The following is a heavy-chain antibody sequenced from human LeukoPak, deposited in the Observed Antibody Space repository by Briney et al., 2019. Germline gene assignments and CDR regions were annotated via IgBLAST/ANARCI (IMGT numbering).Heavy chain of an antibody. D-gene: IGHD2-8*01. CDR1: GYTFTSYD. CDR3: ARGPGVLTVYASSLDYYMDV. V-gene: IGHV1-8*03. CDR2: MNPNSGNT. J-gene: IGHJ6*03. Sequence: DSVKVSCKASGYTFTSYDINWVRQATGQGLELMGWMNPNSGNTGYAQKFQGRVTITRNTSISTAYMELSSLRSEDTAVYYCARGPGVLTVYASSLDYYMDVWGKGTTVTVSS.